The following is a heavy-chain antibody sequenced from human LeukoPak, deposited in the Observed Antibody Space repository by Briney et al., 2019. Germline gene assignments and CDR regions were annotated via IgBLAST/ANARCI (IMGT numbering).Heavy chain of an antibody. Sequence: PSQTLSLTCTVSGGSISSGDYYWSWIRQPPGKGLEWIGYIYYSGSTYYNPSLKSRVTISVDTSKNQFSLKLSSVTAADTAVYYCARGVGGPGRDYFDYWGQGTLVTVSS. D-gene: IGHD1-26*01. CDR2: IYYSGST. V-gene: IGHV4-30-4*08. CDR3: ARGVGGPGRDYFDY. CDR1: GGSISSGDYY. J-gene: IGHJ4*02.